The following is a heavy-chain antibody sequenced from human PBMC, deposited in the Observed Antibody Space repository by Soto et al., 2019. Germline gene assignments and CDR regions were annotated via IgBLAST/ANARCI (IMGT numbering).Heavy chain of an antibody. CDR2: INPNSGGT. CDR1: GYTFTGYY. J-gene: IGHJ4*02. CDR3: ARGSGSSYSGYYFDY. V-gene: IGHV1-2*02. D-gene: IGHD2-15*01. Sequence: QVQLVQSGAEVKKPGASVKVSCKASGYTFTGYYMHWVRQAPGQGLEWMGWINPNSGGTNYAQKFQGRVTMTRDTSISTAYMELSRLRSDDTAVYYCARGSGSSYSGYYFDYWGQGTLVTVSS.